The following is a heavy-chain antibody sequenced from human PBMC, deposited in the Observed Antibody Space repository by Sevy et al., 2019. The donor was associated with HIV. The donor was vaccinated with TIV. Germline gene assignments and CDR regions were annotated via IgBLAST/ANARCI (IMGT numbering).Heavy chain of an antibody. D-gene: IGHD3-22*01. CDR1: GDSISTYF. Sequence: SETLSLTCIVSGDSISTYFWSWIRQTPGKGLEWIGYVSYTGTTNYNPSLRSRVTISVDTSKNQFSLKLNSETAADTAVYYCARDYYDNRPRGFDPWGQGILVTVSS. CDR2: VSYTGTT. V-gene: IGHV4-59*01. CDR3: ARDYYDNRPRGFDP. J-gene: IGHJ5*02.